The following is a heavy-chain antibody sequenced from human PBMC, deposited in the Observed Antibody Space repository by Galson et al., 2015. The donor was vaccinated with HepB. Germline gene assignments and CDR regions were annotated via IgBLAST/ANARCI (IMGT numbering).Heavy chain of an antibody. D-gene: IGHD3-3*01. CDR2: IIPIFGTA. CDR3: ARGYDFWSGHQGYYYMDV. CDR1: GGTFCSYA. Sequence: SVKVSCKASGGTFCSYAISWVRQAPGQGLEWMGGIIPIFGTANYAQKFQGRVTITADESTSTAYMELSSLRSEDTAVYYCARGYDFWSGHQGYYYMDVWGKGTTVTVSS. J-gene: IGHJ6*03. V-gene: IGHV1-69*13.